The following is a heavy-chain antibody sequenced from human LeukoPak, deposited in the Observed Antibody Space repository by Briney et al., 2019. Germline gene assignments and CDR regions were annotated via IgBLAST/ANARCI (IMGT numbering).Heavy chain of an antibody. D-gene: IGHD5-12*01. Sequence: SETLSLTCAVYGGSFSGYYWSWIRQPPGKGLEWIGEINHSGSTNYNPSLKSRVTISVDTSKNQFSLKLRSVTAADTAVYYCARHSRSGYGDYESAFDIWGQGTMVTVSS. J-gene: IGHJ3*02. CDR3: ARHSRSGYGDYESAFDI. CDR2: INHSGST. CDR1: GGSFSGYY. V-gene: IGHV4-34*01.